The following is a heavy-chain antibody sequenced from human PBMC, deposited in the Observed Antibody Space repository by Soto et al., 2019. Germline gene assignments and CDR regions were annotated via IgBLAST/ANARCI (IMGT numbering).Heavy chain of an antibody. Sequence: ASVKVSCKASGYTFTGYYMHWVRQAPGRGLEWMGWINPNSGGTNYAQKFQGWVTMTRDTSISTAYMELSRLRSDDTAVYYCAREAPITGTTSPYYGMDVWGQGTTVTVSS. CDR2: INPNSGGT. CDR3: AREAPITGTTSPYYGMDV. D-gene: IGHD1-7*01. J-gene: IGHJ6*02. V-gene: IGHV1-2*04. CDR1: GYTFTGYY.